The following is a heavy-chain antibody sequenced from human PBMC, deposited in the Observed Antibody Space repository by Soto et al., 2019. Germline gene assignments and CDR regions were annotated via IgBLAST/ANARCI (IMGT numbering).Heavy chain of an antibody. J-gene: IGHJ4*02. V-gene: IGHV3-30*03. Sequence: PGGSLRLSCAASGFNFSTYGMHWVRQAPGKGLEWVALISYDGSEKYYADSVKGRFTISRDNSKNTLFLQMNSLRPEDTAVYYCLGSLSGDFGSWGQGTLVTVS. CDR3: LGSLSGDFGS. D-gene: IGHD2-2*03. CDR1: GFNFSTYG. CDR2: ISYDGSEK.